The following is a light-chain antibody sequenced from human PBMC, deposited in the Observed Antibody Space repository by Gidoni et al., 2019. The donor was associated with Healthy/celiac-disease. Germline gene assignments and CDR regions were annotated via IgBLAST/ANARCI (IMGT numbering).Light chain of an antibody. V-gene: IGLV3-25*03. CDR3: QSADSRGNVV. CDR1: ALPKQY. J-gene: IGLJ2*01. Sequence: SYELTQPPSVSVSPGQTARITCSGDALPKQYAYWYQQKPGQAPVLVIDKDSERPSGIPERFSGSSSGTTVTLTISGVQAEDEADYYCQSADSRGNVVFGGGTKLTVL. CDR2: KDS.